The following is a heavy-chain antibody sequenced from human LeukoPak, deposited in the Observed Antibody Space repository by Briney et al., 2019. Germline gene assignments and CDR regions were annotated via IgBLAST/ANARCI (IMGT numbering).Heavy chain of an antibody. CDR3: ARDQLRFLEWLYYYYYGMDV. Sequence: ASVKVSCKASGYTFTGYYMHWVRQAPGQGLEWMGWINPNSGGTNYAQKLQGRVTMTRDTSTSTVYMELSSLRSEDTAVYYCARDQLRFLEWLYYYYYGMDVWGQGTTVTVSS. CDR1: GYTFTGYY. D-gene: IGHD3-3*01. V-gene: IGHV1-2*02. J-gene: IGHJ6*02. CDR2: INPNSGGT.